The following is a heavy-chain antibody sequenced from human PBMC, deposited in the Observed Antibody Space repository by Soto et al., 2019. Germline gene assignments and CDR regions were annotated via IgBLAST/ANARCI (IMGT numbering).Heavy chain of an antibody. CDR1: GVSISSYY. Sequence: QVQLQESGPGLVKPSETLSLTCTVSGVSISSYYWSWIRQPPGKGLEWIGYIYYSGITKYNPSLKSRVSIAVDTSKNQISLKLSSVTAADTAVYYCAKVEVRDCYFDYWGLGTLVTVSS. D-gene: IGHD2-21*02. CDR2: IYYSGIT. V-gene: IGHV4-59*01. J-gene: IGHJ4*02. CDR3: AKVEVRDCYFDY.